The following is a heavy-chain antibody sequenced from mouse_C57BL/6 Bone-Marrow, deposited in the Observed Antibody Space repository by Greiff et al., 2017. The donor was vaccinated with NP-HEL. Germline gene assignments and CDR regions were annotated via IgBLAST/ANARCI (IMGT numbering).Heavy chain of an antibody. CDR1: GYTFTEYT. Sequence: QVQLQQSGAELVKPGASVTLSCKASGYTFTEYTIHWVKQRSGQGLEWIGWFYPGSGRIPYHEQFQDTATLTADKSSSTVYMERRRLTAEDSAVYFCARHEDPNYYGRSPWFAYWGQGTLGTVSA. CDR3: ARHEDPNYYGRSPWFAY. V-gene: IGHV1-62-2*01. J-gene: IGHJ3*01. D-gene: IGHD1-1*01. CDR2: FYPGSGRI.